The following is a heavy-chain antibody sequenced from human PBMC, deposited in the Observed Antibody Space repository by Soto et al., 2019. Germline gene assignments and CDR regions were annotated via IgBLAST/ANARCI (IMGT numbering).Heavy chain of an antibody. CDR2: IYYSGST. D-gene: IGHD5-12*01. Sequence: QVQLQESGPGLVKPSETLSLTCTVSGGSISSYYWSWIRQPPGKGLEWIGYIYYSGSTNYNPSLKSRVTIAVDTSKNQFSLKLSSVTAADTAVYYCARLGNGDGYYYFDYWGQGTLVTVSS. CDR1: GGSISSYY. CDR3: ARLGNGDGYYYFDY. J-gene: IGHJ4*02. V-gene: IGHV4-59*01.